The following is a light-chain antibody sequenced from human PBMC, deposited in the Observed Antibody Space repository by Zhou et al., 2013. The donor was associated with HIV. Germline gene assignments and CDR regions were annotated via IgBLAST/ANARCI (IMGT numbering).Light chain of an antibody. V-gene: IGLV2-14*03. CDR2: DVT. Sequence: QSALTQPASGSGSPGQSITISCTGTSSDIGGYNFVSWYQQHPGKAPQLMIYDVTNRPSGVSNRFSGSKSGNTASLTISGLQAEDEADYYCSSYTSSNTLVVFGGGTKLTVL. CDR3: SSYTSSNTLVV. CDR1: SSDIGGYNF. J-gene: IGLJ2*01.